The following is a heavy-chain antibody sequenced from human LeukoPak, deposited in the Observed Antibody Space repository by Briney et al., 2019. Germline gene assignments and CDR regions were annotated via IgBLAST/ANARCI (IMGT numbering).Heavy chain of an antibody. CDR3: ARLVYDSSGYYYFDY. J-gene: IGHJ4*02. CDR1: GGSISSSTYY. Sequence: SETLSLTCTVSGGSISSSTYYWGWIRQPPGKGLEWIGSIYYSGSIYYNPSLKSRITVSVDTSKNQFSLKLYSVTAADTAVYYCARLVYDSSGYYYFDYWGQGTLVTVSS. CDR2: IYYSGSI. V-gene: IGHV4-39*01. D-gene: IGHD3-22*01.